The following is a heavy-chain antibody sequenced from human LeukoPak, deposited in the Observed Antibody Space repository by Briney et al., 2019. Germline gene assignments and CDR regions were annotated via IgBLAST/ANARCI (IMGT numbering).Heavy chain of an antibody. CDR2: ISYDGSNK. CDR3: AKVCHIVVVPAQDLYCTNGVCYTGDY. V-gene: IGHV3-30*18. J-gene: IGHJ4*02. Sequence: GRSLRLSCAASGFTFSSYGMHWVRQAPGKGLEWVAVISYDGSNKYYADSVKGRFTISRDNSKNTLYLQMNSLRAEDTAVYYCAKVCHIVVVPAQDLYCTNGVCYTGDYWGQGTLVTVSS. D-gene: IGHD2-8*01. CDR1: GFTFSSYG.